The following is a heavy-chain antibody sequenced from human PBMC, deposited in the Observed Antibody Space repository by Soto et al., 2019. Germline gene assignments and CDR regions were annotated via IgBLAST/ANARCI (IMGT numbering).Heavy chain of an antibody. V-gene: IGHV3-15*01. D-gene: IGHD2-15*01. CDR3: TTDVDVAVVAAMDY. CDR1: GFTFSNAW. J-gene: IGHJ4*02. CDR2: IKSKAEGGTT. Sequence: GGSLRLSCAASGFTFSNAWMSWVRQAPGRGLEWVGRIKSKAEGGTTDYAAPVQGRFTISRDDSKNTLYVQMNSLKTEDTAVYYCTTDVDVAVVAAMDYWGQGTLVTVSS.